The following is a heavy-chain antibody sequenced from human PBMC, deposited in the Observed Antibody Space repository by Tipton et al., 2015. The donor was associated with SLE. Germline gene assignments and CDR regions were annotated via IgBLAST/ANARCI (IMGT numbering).Heavy chain of an antibody. V-gene: IGHV4-4*01. Sequence: TLSLTCTVSGGSIRGTNWWNWVRQPPGKGLEWIGQIYYSGGTDYNPSLKSRVTISADTSKNHLSLKLTSVTAADTAVYFCARSSSVRTLLWPTFAYWGQGTLVTVSS. CDR2: IYYSGGT. D-gene: IGHD2/OR15-2a*01. CDR3: ARSSSVRTLLWPTFAY. CDR1: GGSIRGTNW. J-gene: IGHJ4*02.